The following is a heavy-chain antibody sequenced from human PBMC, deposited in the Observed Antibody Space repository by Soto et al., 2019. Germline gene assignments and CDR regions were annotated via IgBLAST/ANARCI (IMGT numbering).Heavy chain of an antibody. CDR2: IIPIFGTA. D-gene: IGHD6-13*01. CDR3: ERMGGSSWYWEYFQH. Sequence: QVQLVQSGAEVKKPGSSVKVSCKASGGTFSSYAISWVRQAPGQGLEWMGGIIPIFGTANYAQKFQGRVTLTADESTSTAYMELSSLRSEDTAIYYCERMGGSSWYWEYFQHWGQGTLVTVSS. CDR1: GGTFSSYA. J-gene: IGHJ1*01. V-gene: IGHV1-69*01.